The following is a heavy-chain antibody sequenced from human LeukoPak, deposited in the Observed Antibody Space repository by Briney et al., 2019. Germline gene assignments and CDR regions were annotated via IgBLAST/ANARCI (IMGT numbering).Heavy chain of an antibody. CDR3: ARVYERSSSGYYYESWGAFDI. J-gene: IGHJ3*02. CDR1: GGTFSSYA. Sequence: SVKVTCKASGGTFSSYAISWVRQAPGQGLAWMGGIIPIFGTADYAQKFQGRVTITADESTSTAYMELSSLRSEDTAVYYCARVYERSSSGYYYESWGAFDIWGQGTMVTVSS. D-gene: IGHD3-22*01. V-gene: IGHV1-69*13. CDR2: IIPIFGTA.